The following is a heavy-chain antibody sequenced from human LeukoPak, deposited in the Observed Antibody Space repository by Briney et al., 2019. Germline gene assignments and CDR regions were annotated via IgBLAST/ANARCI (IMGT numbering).Heavy chain of an antibody. D-gene: IGHD1-26*01. CDR2: MNPNSGNT. J-gene: IGHJ6*03. Sequence: ASVKVSCKASGYTFGSYDINWVRQATGQGLEWMGWMNPNSGNTAYAQKFQGRVTVTRNISISTAYMELSSLRSEDTAVYYCARGWWELPPRGYYYMDVWGKGTTVTISS. V-gene: IGHV1-8*01. CDR3: ARGWWELPPRGYYYMDV. CDR1: GYTFGSYD.